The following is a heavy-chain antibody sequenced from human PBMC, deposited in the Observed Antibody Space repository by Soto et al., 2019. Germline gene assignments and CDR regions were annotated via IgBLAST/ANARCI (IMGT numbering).Heavy chain of an antibody. CDR3: AKGAPLLAAGTWWFDP. CDR1: GFTFTSYA. J-gene: IGHJ5*02. Sequence: GGSVRLSCAASGFTFTSYAMNWVRQAPGQGLEWVSTISYSGHTTYYADSVKGRFTISRDNSNNTLHLQTDSLRGEDTAVYYCAKGAPLLAAGTWWFDPWGQGTLVTVSS. V-gene: IGHV3-23*01. D-gene: IGHD6-13*01. CDR2: ISYSGHTT.